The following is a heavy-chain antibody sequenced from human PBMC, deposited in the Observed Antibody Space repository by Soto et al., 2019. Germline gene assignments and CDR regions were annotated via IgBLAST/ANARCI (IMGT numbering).Heavy chain of an antibody. D-gene: IGHD3-10*01. CDR3: ARYGSGSYYPTTFDY. CDR1: GGSISSSGYN. CDR2: IYYSGST. Sequence: QVQLQESGPGLVKPSQTLSLTCTVSGGSISSSGYNWSWIRQHPGKGLEWIGYIYYSGSTHYNPSLQSRVTXPXAXAXXQVALKLSSVTAADTAVYFCARYGSGSYYPTTFDYWGQGTLVTVSS. J-gene: IGHJ4*02. V-gene: IGHV4-31*03.